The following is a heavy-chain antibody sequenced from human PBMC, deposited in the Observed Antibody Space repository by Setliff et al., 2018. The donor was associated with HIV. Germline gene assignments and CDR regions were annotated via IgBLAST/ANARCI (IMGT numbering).Heavy chain of an antibody. CDR1: GYSFSDYY. V-gene: IGHV1-2*02. D-gene: IGHD4-17*01. Sequence: ASVKVSCKASGYSFSDYYIHWVRQAPGHGFQWMGWISPKYGGTNYAQNFQGRVTMTRDTSISTAYMELSSLGSDDTAVYFCATDDYGGDSFDNWGQGTLVTVSS. J-gene: IGHJ4*02. CDR3: ATDDYGGDSFDN. CDR2: ISPKYGGT.